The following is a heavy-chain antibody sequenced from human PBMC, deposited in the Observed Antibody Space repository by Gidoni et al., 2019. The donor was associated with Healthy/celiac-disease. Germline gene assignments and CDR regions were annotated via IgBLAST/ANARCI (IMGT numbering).Heavy chain of an antibody. D-gene: IGHD3-22*01. J-gene: IGHJ4*02. Sequence: EVQLVESGGGLVQPGGSLRLSCAASGVTFSSYSMNWVRQATGKGLEWVSYISSSSSTIYYADSVKGRFTISRDNAKNSLYLQMNSLRDEDTAVYYCARDPSYYDDSSGSLDYGGQGTLVTVSS. V-gene: IGHV3-48*02. CDR2: ISSSSSTI. CDR3: ARDPSYYDDSSGSLDY. CDR1: GVTFSSYS.